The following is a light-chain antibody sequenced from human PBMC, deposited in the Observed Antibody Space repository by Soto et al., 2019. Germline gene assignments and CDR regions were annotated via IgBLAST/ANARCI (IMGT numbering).Light chain of an antibody. J-gene: IGKJ5*01. CDR1: QSIRVW. CDR2: DAS. V-gene: IGKV1-5*01. CDR3: QQYNNWPLT. Sequence: DIQMTQSPSTLSASVRDRVTITCRASQSIRVWLAWYQLKPGKAPKLLIYDASSLESGVPSRFSGSGSRTEFTLTLSSLQSEDFALYSSQQYNNWPLTFGQGTRLEIK.